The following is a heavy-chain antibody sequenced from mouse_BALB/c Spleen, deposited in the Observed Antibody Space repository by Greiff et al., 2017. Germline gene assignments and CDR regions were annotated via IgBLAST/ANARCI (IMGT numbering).Heavy chain of an antibody. D-gene: IGHD2-4*01. Sequence: EVKLMESGGGLVQPGGSRKLSCAASGFTFSSFGMHWVRQAPEKGLEWVAYISSGSSTIYYADTVKGRFTISRDNPKNTLFLQMTSLRSEDTAMYYCARTGITTFYAMDYWGQGTSVTVSS. CDR2: ISSGSSTI. CDR1: GFTFSSFG. J-gene: IGHJ4*01. V-gene: IGHV5-17*02. CDR3: ARTGITTFYAMDY.